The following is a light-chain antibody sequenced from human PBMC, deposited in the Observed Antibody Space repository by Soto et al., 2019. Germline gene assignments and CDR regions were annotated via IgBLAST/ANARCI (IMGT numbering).Light chain of an antibody. J-gene: IGKJ1*01. V-gene: IGKV3-15*01. CDR3: QQYNNWPRT. Sequence: EIVMTQSPATLSVSPGERATLSCRASQSVSSNLAWYQQKPGQDPRLLIYGASTRATGIPARFSGSGSGTEFTLTISSLQSEDFGVYYCQQYNNWPRTFGQGTKVEIK. CDR1: QSVSSN. CDR2: GAS.